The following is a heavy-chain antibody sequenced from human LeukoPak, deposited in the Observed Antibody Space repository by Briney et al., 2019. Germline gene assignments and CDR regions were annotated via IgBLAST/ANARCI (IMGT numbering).Heavy chain of an antibody. D-gene: IGHD3-16*01. J-gene: IGHJ4*02. CDR2: IYSGGST. CDR3: ARESYRDRRLDY. V-gene: IGHV3-66*01. CDR1: GFSVSSNY. Sequence: GGSLRLSCAASGFSVSSNYMSWVRQAPGKGLEWVSVIYSGGSTYYADSVKGRFTISRDNSKNTLYLQMNSLRAEDTAVYYCARESYRDRRLDYWGQGTLVTVSS.